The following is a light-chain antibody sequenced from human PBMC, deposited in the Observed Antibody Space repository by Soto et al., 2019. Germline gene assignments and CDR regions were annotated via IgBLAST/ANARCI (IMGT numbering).Light chain of an antibody. CDR3: QVWASSSEDVV. Sequence: SYELTQPPSVSVAPGQTARITCGGNNIGSKSVHWYQQKPRQAPVLVVYDDSDRPSGIPERFSGSNSGNTATLTISGVEAGDEADYYCQVWASSSEDVVFGGRTKLTVL. J-gene: IGLJ2*01. CDR2: DDS. CDR1: NIGSKS. V-gene: IGLV3-21*02.